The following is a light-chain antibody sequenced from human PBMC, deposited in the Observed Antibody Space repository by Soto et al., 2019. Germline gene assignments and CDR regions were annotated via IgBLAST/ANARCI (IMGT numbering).Light chain of an antibody. CDR2: GAS. Sequence: EMVLTQSPATLSLSPGERATXXXXASQSVSSYLAWYQQKRGQAPRFLIYGASSRATGIPDRFSGSGSGTDFTLTISRLEPEDFAVYYCQQYGRSPTTFGQGTKVDIK. CDR1: QSVSSY. V-gene: IGKV3-20*01. CDR3: QQYGRSPTT. J-gene: IGKJ1*01.